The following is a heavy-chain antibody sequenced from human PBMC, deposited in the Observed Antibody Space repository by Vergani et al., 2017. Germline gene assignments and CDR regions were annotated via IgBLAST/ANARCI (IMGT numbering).Heavy chain of an antibody. Sequence: EVQLVESGGGLVQPGGSLRLSCAASGFTFSTYWMRWVRQAPGKGLEWGANIKQDGSEKYYVDSVKGRFTISRDNAKNSLYLQMNSLRAEDTAVYYCARDSRLGMVVAATGFAYWGQGTLVTVSS. CDR2: IKQDGSEK. CDR3: ARDSRLGMVVAATGFAY. CDR1: GFTFSTYW. J-gene: IGHJ4*02. D-gene: IGHD2-15*01. V-gene: IGHV3-7*01.